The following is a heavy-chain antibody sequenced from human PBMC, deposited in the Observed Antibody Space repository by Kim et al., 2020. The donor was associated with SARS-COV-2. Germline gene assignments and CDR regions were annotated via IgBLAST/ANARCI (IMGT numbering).Heavy chain of an antibody. CDR2: IYSSGST. V-gene: IGHV4-30-4*01. CDR1: GDSITTDDYY. CDR3: ARRHYYYYYGMDV. J-gene: IGHJ6*02. Sequence: SETLSLTCAVSGDSITTDDYYWTWIRQPPGKGLEWIGFIYSSGSTYYNPSLQSRVSISVDTSKNQFSLKLSSVTAADSAVYYCARRHYYYYYGMDVWGQGTTVTVSS.